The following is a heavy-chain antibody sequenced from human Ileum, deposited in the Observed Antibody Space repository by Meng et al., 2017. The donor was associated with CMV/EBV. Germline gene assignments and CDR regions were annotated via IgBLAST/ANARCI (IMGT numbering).Heavy chain of an antibody. CDR1: SFTFGPFA. V-gene: IGHV3-23*01. Sequence: LLCLSARVVVRRGPLPLSCFALSFTFGPFAMAWVRPAPGNGPRWLSCIGSGADTFNAHSAKALYTISTNISKNPMYLQTHSLRAEDAAKYYCLQYSPRLRCFEYWGQGTLVTVSS. CDR3: LQYSPRLRCFEY. D-gene: IGHD5-12*01. J-gene: IGHJ4*02. CDR2: IGSGADT.